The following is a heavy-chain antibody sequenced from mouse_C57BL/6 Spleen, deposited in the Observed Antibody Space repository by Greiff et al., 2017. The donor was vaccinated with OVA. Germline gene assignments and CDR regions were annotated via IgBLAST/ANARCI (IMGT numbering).Heavy chain of an antibody. J-gene: IGHJ2*01. D-gene: IGHD1-1*01. CDR1: GYTFTSYW. Sequence: QVHVKQPGAELVKPGASVKLSCKASGYTFTSYWMQWVKQRPGQGLEWIGEIDPADSYTNYNQKFKGQATLTVDTSSSTAYMQLSSLTSEDSAVYYCARTVVARNYFDYWGQGTTLTVSS. CDR3: ARTVVARNYFDY. V-gene: IGHV1-50*01. CDR2: IDPADSYT.